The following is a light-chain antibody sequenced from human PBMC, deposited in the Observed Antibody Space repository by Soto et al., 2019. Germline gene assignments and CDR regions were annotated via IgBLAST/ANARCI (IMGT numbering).Light chain of an antibody. Sequence: QSALTQPASVSGSPGQSITISCTGTSSDVGGYKYVSWYQQHPDKAPKLVIYDVTYRPSGVSDRFSGSKSANTASLTISGLQAEDEADYYCSSYTSSSTYVFGTGTKLTVL. CDR2: DVT. CDR1: SSDVGGYKY. J-gene: IGLJ1*01. V-gene: IGLV2-14*03. CDR3: SSYTSSSTYV.